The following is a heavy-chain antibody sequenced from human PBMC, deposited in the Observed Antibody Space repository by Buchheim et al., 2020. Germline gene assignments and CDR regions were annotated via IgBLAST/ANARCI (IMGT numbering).Heavy chain of an antibody. CDR1: GGSISSSSYY. J-gene: IGHJ4*02. D-gene: IGHD3-10*01. V-gene: IGHV4-39*01. Sequence: QLQLQESGPGLVKPSETLSLTCTVSGGSISSSSYYWGWIRQPPGKGLEWIGSIYYSGSTYYNPSLKSRVTISVDTSKNQFSLKLSSVTAADTAVYYCARQRRLWFRELLGTYWGQGTL. CDR2: IYYSGST. CDR3: ARQRRLWFRELLGTY.